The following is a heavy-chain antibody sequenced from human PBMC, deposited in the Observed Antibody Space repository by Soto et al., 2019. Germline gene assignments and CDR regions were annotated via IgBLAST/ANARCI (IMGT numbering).Heavy chain of an antibody. CDR1: GYSFHNFG. V-gene: IGHV1-18*04. Sequence: QVQLVQSGPEVKKPGASVKVSCKASGYSFHNFGIIWVRQAPGQGLEWMRWISGQIAKTNYAQKFQGKVTMTTDTSTSTAYMELNTLTSDDTAMYYCARGPPSGSFSLTPRYWGQGTLVTVSS. CDR2: ISGQIAKT. J-gene: IGHJ4*02. CDR3: ARGPPSGSFSLTPRY. D-gene: IGHD1-26*01.